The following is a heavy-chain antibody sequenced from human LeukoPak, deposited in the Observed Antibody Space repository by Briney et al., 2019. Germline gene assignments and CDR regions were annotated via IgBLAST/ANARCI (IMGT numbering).Heavy chain of an antibody. CDR2: INHSGST. Sequence: PSETLSLTCAVYGGSFSGYYSSWIRQPPGKGREWIGEINHSGSTNYKPSLKSRVTISVDTSKNQFSLKLSSVTAADTAVYYCARKGLRRRFVYWGQGTLVTVSS. CDR3: ARKGLRRRFVY. V-gene: IGHV4-34*01. D-gene: IGHD3-16*01. J-gene: IGHJ4*02. CDR1: GGSFSGYY.